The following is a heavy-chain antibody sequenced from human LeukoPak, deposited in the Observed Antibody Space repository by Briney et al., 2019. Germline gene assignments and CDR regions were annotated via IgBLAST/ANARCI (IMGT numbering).Heavy chain of an antibody. CDR2: INHSGST. CDR3: AFLFRENSY. J-gene: IGHJ4*02. V-gene: IGHV4-34*01. D-gene: IGHD3-10*01. CDR1: GGSFSGYY. Sequence: SETLSLTCAVYGGSFSGYYWNWIRQPPGKGLEWIGEINHSGSTNYNPSLKSRVTISVDTSKNQFSLKLSSVTAADTAVYYCAFLFRENSYWGQGTLVTVSS.